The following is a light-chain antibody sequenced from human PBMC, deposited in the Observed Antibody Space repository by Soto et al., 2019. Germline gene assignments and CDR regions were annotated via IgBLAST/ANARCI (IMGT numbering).Light chain of an antibody. V-gene: IGLV2-14*01. Sequence: QSALTQPASVSGCPGQSITISCTGTSSDIGGYYYVSWYQHHPGRAPKLMIYQVSNRPSGVSNRFSGSKSGNTASLTISGLQAQDEADYYCTSYSSSNTFYVFGAGTKVTVL. CDR1: SSDIGGYYY. J-gene: IGLJ1*01. CDR2: QVS. CDR3: TSYSSSNTFYV.